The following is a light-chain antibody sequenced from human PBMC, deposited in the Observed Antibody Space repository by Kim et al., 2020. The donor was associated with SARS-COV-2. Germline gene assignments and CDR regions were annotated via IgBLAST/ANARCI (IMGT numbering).Light chain of an antibody. CDR3: QVWDSSSDHRV. Sequence: SYELTQPPSVSVAPGKTARITCGGNNIGSKSEHWYQQKPGQAPVLVIYYDSDRPSGIPERFSGSNSGNTATLTISRVEAGDEADYYCQVWDSSSDHRVFGGGTKLTVL. V-gene: IGLV3-21*04. CDR2: YDS. CDR1: NIGSKS. J-gene: IGLJ3*02.